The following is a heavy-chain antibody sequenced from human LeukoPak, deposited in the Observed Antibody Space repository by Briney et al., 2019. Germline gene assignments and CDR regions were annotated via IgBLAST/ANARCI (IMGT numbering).Heavy chain of an antibody. D-gene: IGHD6-13*01. CDR1: GFSFSSYW. J-gene: IGHJ4*02. CDR3: ARVAYSSNWDIDY. V-gene: IGHV3-74*01. Sequence: PGGSLRLSCAASGFSFSSYWMHWVRQAPGKGLVWVSRLNTDGSSTNYADSVKGRFTISRDNAKNTLYLQMNSLRAEDTAIYYCARVAYSSNWDIDYWGQGTLVAVSS. CDR2: LNTDGSST.